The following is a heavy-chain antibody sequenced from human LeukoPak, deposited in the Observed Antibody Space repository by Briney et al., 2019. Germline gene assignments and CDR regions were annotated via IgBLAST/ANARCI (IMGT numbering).Heavy chain of an antibody. D-gene: IGHD6-13*01. CDR2: ISSSSSTI. CDR3: ARDGISNGYSSSWWGPYFDY. CDR1: GFTFSSYS. Sequence: GGSLRLSCAASGFTFSSYSMNWVRQAPGKGLEWVSYISSSSSTIYYADSVKGRFTISRDNAKNSLYLQMNSLRAEDTAVYYCARDGISNGYSSSWWGPYFDYWGQGALVAVAS. J-gene: IGHJ4*02. V-gene: IGHV3-48*01.